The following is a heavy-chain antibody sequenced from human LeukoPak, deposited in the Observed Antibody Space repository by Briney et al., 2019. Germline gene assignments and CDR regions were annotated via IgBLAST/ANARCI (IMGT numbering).Heavy chain of an antibody. CDR3: ASGRGYSYGSHI. V-gene: IGHV3-74*01. D-gene: IGHD5-18*01. Sequence: PGGSLRLSCAASGFKFDDYGMSWVRQAPGKGLVWVSRINSDGSSTSYADSVKGRFTISRDNAKNTLYLQMNSLRAEDTAVYYCASGRGYSYGSHIWGQGTLVTVSS. J-gene: IGHJ4*02. CDR2: INSDGSST. CDR1: GFKFDDYG.